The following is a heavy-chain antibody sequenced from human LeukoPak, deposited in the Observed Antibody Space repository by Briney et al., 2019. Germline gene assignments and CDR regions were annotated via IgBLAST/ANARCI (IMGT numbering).Heavy chain of an antibody. CDR3: ARDRSYIMDV. CDR2: IKSDGSST. CDR1: GFTLSPYW. D-gene: IGHD4-11*01. Sequence: GGSLRLSCAASGFTLSPYWMHWVRQAPGKGLVWVSLIKSDGSSTTYADSVKGRFTISRDNAKNTLYLQMNSLRAEDTAVYYCARDRSYIMDVWGKGTTVTVSS. J-gene: IGHJ6*04. V-gene: IGHV3-74*01.